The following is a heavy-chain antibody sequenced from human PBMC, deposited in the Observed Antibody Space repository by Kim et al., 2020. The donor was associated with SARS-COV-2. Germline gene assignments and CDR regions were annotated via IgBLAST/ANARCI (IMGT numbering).Heavy chain of an antibody. CDR1: GFTFSSYG. V-gene: IGHV3-30*18. J-gene: IGHJ5*02. D-gene: IGHD1-26*01. CDR2: ISYDGSNK. Sequence: GGSLRLSCAASGFTFSSYGMHWVRQAPGKGLEWVAVISYDGSNKYYADSVKGRFTISRDNSKNTLYLQMNSLRAEDTAVYYCAKDRGSGSFHPSFDPWGQGTLVTVSS. CDR3: AKDRGSGSFHPSFDP.